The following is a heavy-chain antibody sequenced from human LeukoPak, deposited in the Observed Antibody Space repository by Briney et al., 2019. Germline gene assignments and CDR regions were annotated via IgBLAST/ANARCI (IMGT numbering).Heavy chain of an antibody. CDR1: GFTFSSYG. CDR2: ISYDGSNK. V-gene: IGHV3-30*18. J-gene: IGHJ6*02. CDR3: ANDLPQQPRDYYYYGMDV. D-gene: IGHD6-13*01. Sequence: PGRSLRLSCAASGFTFSSYGMHWVRQAPGKGLEWVAVISYDGSNKYYADSVKGRFTISRDNSKNTLYLQMNSLRAEDTAVYYCANDLPQQPRDYYYYGMDVWGQGTTVTVSS.